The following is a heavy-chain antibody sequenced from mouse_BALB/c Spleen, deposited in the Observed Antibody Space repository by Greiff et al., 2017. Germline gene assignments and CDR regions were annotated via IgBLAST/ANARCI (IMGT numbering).Heavy chain of an antibody. CDR3: ARNYYYGSRGYAMDY. CDR1: GYTFTDYA. Sequence: VQLQQSGAELVRPGVSVKISCKGSGYTFTDYAMHWVKQSHAKSLEWIGVISTYYGDASYNQKFKGKATMTVDKSSSTAYMELARLTSEDSAIYYCARNYYYGSRGYAMDYWGQGTSVTVSS. CDR2: ISTYYGDA. D-gene: IGHD1-1*01. V-gene: IGHV1S137*01. J-gene: IGHJ4*01.